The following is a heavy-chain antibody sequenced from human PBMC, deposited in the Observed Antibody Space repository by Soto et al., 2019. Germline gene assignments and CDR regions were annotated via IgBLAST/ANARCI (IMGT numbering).Heavy chain of an antibody. CDR2: ISSSSSYT. V-gene: IGHV3-11*06. D-gene: IGHD6-13*01. CDR3: ARGAQQLGLSY. CDR1: GFTFSDYY. J-gene: IGHJ4*02. Sequence: SGGSLRLSCAASGFTFSDYYMSWIRQAPGKGLEWVSYISSSSSYTNYADSVKGRFTISRDNAKNSLYLQMNSLRAEDMAVYYCARGAQQLGLSYWGQGTLVTVSS.